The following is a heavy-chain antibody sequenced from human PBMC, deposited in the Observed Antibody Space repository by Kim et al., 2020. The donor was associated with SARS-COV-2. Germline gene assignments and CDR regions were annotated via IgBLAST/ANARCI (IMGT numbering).Heavy chain of an antibody. J-gene: IGHJ6*02. Sequence: YAQKFQGRVTITADESTSTAYMELSSLRSEDTAVYYCARGSSSDYYGMDVWGQGTTVTVSS. D-gene: IGHD6-6*01. CDR3: ARGSSSDYYGMDV. V-gene: IGHV1-69*01.